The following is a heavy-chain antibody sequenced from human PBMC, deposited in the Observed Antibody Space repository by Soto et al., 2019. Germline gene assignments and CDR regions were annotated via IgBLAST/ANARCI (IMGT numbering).Heavy chain of an antibody. J-gene: IGHJ4*02. CDR1: GFTLSNYW. Sequence: GGSLRLSCAASGFTLSNYWMNWVRQVPGKGLLWVSRIDRDGATTSYADSVKGRFTISRDNARNRLYLQMNSLRVEDTAVYYCARGGYSGSYYRFFWGQGALVTVSS. CDR2: IDRDGATT. CDR3: ARGGYSGSYYRFF. V-gene: IGHV3-74*01. D-gene: IGHD1-26*01.